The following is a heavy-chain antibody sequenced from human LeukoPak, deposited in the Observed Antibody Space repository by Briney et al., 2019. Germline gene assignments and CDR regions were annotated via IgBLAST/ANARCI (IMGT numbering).Heavy chain of an antibody. CDR1: GFSFRSYW. CDR2: IKPDGSDK. V-gene: IGHV3-7*01. J-gene: IGHJ4*02. Sequence: GGSLRLSCVASGFSFRSYWMSWVRQAPGKGLECVAKIKPDGSDKFYEDSVKGRFTISRDNAKNSLYLQMNSLTAEDTAVYYCAREGGSGNPNSGGSKRAFDYWGQGTLVTVSS. D-gene: IGHD2-15*01. CDR3: AREGGSGNPNSGGSKRAFDY.